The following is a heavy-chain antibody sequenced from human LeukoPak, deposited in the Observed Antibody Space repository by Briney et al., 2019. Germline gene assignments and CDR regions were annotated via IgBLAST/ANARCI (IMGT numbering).Heavy chain of an antibody. CDR3: ARIASPPTAAYFDY. CDR1: GGSISSYY. Sequence: SETLSLTCTVSGGSISSYYWSWIRQPPGKGLEWIGYIYYSGSTNYNPSLKSRVTISVDTSKNQFSLKLSSVTAADTAVYYCARIASPPTAAYFDYWGQGTLVTVSS. CDR2: IYYSGST. V-gene: IGHV4-59*01. J-gene: IGHJ4*02.